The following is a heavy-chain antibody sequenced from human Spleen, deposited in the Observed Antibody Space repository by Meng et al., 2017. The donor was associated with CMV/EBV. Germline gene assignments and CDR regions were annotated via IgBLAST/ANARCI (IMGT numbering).Heavy chain of an antibody. D-gene: IGHD3-22*01. CDR2: IIPILDVA. V-gene: IGHV1-69*10. J-gene: IGHJ5*02. CDR1: GGTFSRSA. CDR3: AREGALHYYNSTDNYGS. Sequence: SVKVSCKASGGTFSRSAISWVRQAPGQGLEWMGGIIPILDVANYAQKFQGRATITADKSTGTAYMELHSLRSDDTAVYYCAREGALHYYNSTDNYGSWGQGTLVTVSS.